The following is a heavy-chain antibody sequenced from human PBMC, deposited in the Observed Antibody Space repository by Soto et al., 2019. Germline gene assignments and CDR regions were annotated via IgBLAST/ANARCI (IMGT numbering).Heavy chain of an antibody. Sequence: SETLSLTCTVSGGSISSSSYYWGWIRQPPVKGLEWIGSIYYSGSTYYNPSLKSRVTISVDTSKNQFSLKLSSVTAADTAVYYCARRVVVVVPAASDAFDIWGQGTMLTVSS. CDR1: GGSISSSSYY. J-gene: IGHJ3*02. CDR2: IYYSGST. D-gene: IGHD2-2*01. V-gene: IGHV4-39*01. CDR3: ARRVVVVVPAASDAFDI.